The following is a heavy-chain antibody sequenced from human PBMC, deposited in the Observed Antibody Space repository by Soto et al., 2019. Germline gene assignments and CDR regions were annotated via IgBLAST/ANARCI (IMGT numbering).Heavy chain of an antibody. D-gene: IGHD5-12*01. CDR2: ISYDGSNK. Sequence: QVQLVESGGGVVQPGRSLRLSCAASGFTFSSYAMHWVRQAPGKGLEWVAVISYDGSNKYYADSVKGRFTISRDNSKNTLYLKMNSLRAEDTAVYYCARGGDIVATAYYYYYGMDVWGQGTTVTVSS. CDR1: GFTFSSYA. V-gene: IGHV3-30-3*01. J-gene: IGHJ6*02. CDR3: ARGGDIVATAYYYYYGMDV.